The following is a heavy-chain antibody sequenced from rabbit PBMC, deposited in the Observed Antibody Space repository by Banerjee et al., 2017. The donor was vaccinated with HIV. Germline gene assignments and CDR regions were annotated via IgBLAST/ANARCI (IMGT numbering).Heavy chain of an antibody. Sequence: QSLEESGGDLVKPEGSLTLTCKASGFDFSSNAMCWVRQAPGKGLEWIACIYAGSSGITQYARWAKGRFTISKTSSTTMTLQMTSLTAADTATYFCAGDSADSSYYFNLWGPGTLVTVS. V-gene: IGHV1S40*01. CDR2: IYAGSSGIT. D-gene: IGHD8-1*01. J-gene: IGHJ4*01. CDR3: AGDSADSSYYFNL. CDR1: GFDFSSNA.